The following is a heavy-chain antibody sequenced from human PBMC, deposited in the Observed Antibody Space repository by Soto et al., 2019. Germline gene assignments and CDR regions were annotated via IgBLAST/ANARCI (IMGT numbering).Heavy chain of an antibody. J-gene: IGHJ5*02. CDR1: GFTFSSYS. V-gene: IGHV3-21*01. CDR3: ARDRVATVTTGWFDP. Sequence: GGSLRLSCAASGFTFSSYSMNWVRRAPGKGLEWVSSISSSSSYIYYADSVKGRFTISRDNAKNSLYLQMNGLRAEDTAVYYCARDRVATVTTGWFDPWGQGTLVTVSS. CDR2: ISSSSSYI. D-gene: IGHD4-4*01.